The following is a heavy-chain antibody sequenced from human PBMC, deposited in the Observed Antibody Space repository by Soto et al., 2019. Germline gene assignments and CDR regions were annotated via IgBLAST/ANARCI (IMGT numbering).Heavy chain of an antibody. Sequence: TLSLTFSVYGASIRSYYWSWIRQPTGKGLEWIGYMFHSGSTNYNPSLKSRVTISVDTSKNQFSLKLTSVTAADTAVYYCARTTENDDKSGYDYFDSWGLGTLVTVSS. J-gene: IGHJ4*02. CDR2: MFHSGST. CDR1: GASIRSYY. D-gene: IGHD3-22*01. CDR3: ARTTENDDKSGYDYFDS. V-gene: IGHV4-59*01.